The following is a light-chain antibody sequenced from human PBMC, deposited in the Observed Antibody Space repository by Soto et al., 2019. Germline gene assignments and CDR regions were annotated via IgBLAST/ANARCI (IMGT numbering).Light chain of an antibody. Sequence: QSALTQSASVSGSPGQSITISCTGTSSDVGSYNHVSWYQQHPGEVPKLIIFNVNDRPSGVSNRFSGSKSGNTASLTISGLQAEDEADYYCSSFTSSTTYVFGTGTKVPVL. V-gene: IGLV2-14*01. CDR1: SSDVGSYNH. CDR3: SSFTSSTTYV. CDR2: NVN. J-gene: IGLJ1*01.